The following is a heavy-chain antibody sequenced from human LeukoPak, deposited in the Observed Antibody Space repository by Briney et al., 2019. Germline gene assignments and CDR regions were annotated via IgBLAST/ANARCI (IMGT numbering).Heavy chain of an antibody. CDR2: ISGSGGST. J-gene: IGHJ6*03. Sequence: PGGSLRLSCAASGFTFSSYAMSWVRQAPGKGLEWVSAISGSGGSTYYADSEKGRFTLSRDNSKNTLYLKMNSLRAGDTAVYYCAKVNPHIPFQLLLRNYYYYYMDVWGKGTTVTVSS. CDR3: AKVNPHIPFQLLLRNYYYYYMDV. CDR1: GFTFSSYA. V-gene: IGHV3-23*01. D-gene: IGHD2-15*01.